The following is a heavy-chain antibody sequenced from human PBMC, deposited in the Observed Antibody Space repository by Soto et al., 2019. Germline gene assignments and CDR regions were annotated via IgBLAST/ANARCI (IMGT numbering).Heavy chain of an antibody. J-gene: IGHJ4*02. Sequence: EVQLVESGGGLVKPGGSLRLSCAASGFTFSSYSMNWVRQAPGKGLEWVSSISSRSSYIYYADSVKGRFTISRDNAKNSLYLQMNSLRAEDTAVYYCARSYYDSSGYFPEGYWGQGTLVTVSS. CDR3: ARSYYDSSGYFPEGY. D-gene: IGHD3-22*01. CDR2: ISSRSSYI. CDR1: GFTFSSYS. V-gene: IGHV3-21*01.